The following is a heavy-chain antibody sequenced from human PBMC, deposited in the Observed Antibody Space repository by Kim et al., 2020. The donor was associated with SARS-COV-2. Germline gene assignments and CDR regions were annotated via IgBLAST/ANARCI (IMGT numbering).Heavy chain of an antibody. V-gene: IGHV1-3*01. D-gene: IGHD3-10*01. J-gene: IGHJ5*02. Sequence: YSQNFQGSVPITRDTSASTSYMELSSLTAKDTAVYYCAREGSGSYNWFDPWGQGTLVTVSS. CDR3: AREGSGSYNWFDP.